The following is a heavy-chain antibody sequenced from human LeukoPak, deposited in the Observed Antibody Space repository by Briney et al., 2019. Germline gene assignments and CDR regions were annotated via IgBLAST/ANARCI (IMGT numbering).Heavy chain of an antibody. CDR2: MYPWGSA. D-gene: IGHD4-23*01. V-gene: IGHV3-66*02. J-gene: IGHJ4*01. CDR3: VRQGGGDNCR. Sequence: PGGSLRLSCAVSGFTLNTNDMNWVRQAPGKGLEWVSIMYPWGSAFYTDSVKGRFTVTRDESKNMMFLQMNTLRPDDTAMYYCVRQGGGDNCRWGQGALVTVSS. CDR1: GFTLNTND.